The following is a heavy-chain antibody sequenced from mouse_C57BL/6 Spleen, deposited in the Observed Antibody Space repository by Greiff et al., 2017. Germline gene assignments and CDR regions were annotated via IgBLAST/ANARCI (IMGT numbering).Heavy chain of an antibody. CDR1: GYSITSGYY. CDR2: ISYDGSN. J-gene: IGHJ1*03. CDR3: ARDRTTVVARYWYFDV. V-gene: IGHV3-6*01. Sequence: EVHLVESGPGLVKPSQSLSLTCSVTGYSITSGYYWNWIRQFPGNKLEWMGYISYDGSNNYNPPLKNRISITRDTSKNQFFLKLNSVTTEDTATYYCARDRTTVVARYWYFDVWGTGTTVTVSS. D-gene: IGHD1-1*01.